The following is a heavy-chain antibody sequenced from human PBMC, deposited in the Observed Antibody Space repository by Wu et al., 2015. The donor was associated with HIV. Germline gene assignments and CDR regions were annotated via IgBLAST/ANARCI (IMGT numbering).Heavy chain of an antibody. CDR2: ISPYNGNT. Sequence: QVQLVQSGAEVKKPGASVKVSCKASGYTFINYGISWVRQAPGQGLEWMGWISPYNGNTNYPQKLQGRVTMTTDTSTNTVYMELSSLRSDDTALYYCARGKEFQYSGSYYPKNGFDFWGPGTMVTVSS. J-gene: IGHJ3*01. CDR1: GYTFINYG. CDR3: ARGKEFQYSGSYYPKNGFDF. D-gene: IGHD1-26*01. V-gene: IGHV1-18*01.